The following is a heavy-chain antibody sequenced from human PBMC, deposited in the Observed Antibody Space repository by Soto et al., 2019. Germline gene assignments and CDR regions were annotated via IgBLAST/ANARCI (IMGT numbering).Heavy chain of an antibody. D-gene: IGHD2-15*01. CDR2: IIPIFGTA. CDR3: ARDLYCSGGSGYPNWFDP. CDR1: GGTFSSYA. J-gene: IGHJ5*02. Sequence: QVQLVQSGAEVKKPGASVKVSCKASGGTFSSYAISWVRQAPGQGLEWMGGIIPIFGTANYAQKFQGRVTITADESTSTAYMELSSLRSEDTAVYYCARDLYCSGGSGYPNWFDPWGQGTLVTVSS. V-gene: IGHV1-69*13.